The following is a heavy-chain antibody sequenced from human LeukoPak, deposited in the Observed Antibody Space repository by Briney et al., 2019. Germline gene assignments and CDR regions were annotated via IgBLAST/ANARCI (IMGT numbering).Heavy chain of an antibody. CDR3: ARELPHSYFFDY. J-gene: IGHJ4*02. V-gene: IGHV1-46*01. Sequence: ASVKVSCKASGYSFSTYFVHWLRQAPGQGLEWMGMINPRADTTVRSQNFQGRVTMTRDMSTSTVHMELSSLRSEDTAVYYCARELPHSYFFDYWGQGTLVTVSS. CDR2: INPRADTT. CDR1: GYSFSTYF. D-gene: IGHD3-10*01.